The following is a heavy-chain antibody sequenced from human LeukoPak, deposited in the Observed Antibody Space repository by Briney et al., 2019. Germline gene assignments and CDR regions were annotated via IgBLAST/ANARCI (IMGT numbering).Heavy chain of an antibody. CDR3: ARGTSDSRVTPTRY. Sequence: GGSLRLSCAASGFTFSSYAMSWVRQAPGKGLEWVSAISGSGGSTYYADSVKGRFIISRDNAKNSLYLQMNSLRAEDTAVYYCARGTSDSRVTPTRYWGQGTLVTVSS. D-gene: IGHD3-22*01. V-gene: IGHV3-23*01. CDR1: GFTFSSYA. J-gene: IGHJ4*02. CDR2: ISGSGGST.